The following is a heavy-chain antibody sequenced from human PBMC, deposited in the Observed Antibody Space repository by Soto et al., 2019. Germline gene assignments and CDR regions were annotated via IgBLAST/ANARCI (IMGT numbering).Heavy chain of an antibody. J-gene: IGHJ6*02. V-gene: IGHV3-21*01. D-gene: IGHD3-10*01. CDR2: ISSSSNYI. CDR1: GFTFSSYS. CDR3: ARDEGGKTGRGHYYYGMDV. Sequence: VRLSCAASGFTFSSYSLNWVRQAPGKGLEWVSSISSSSNYIYYADSVKGRFTITRDNAKNSLYLEMNSLRAVDTAVYYCARDEGGKTGRGHYYYGMDVWGQGTTVTVSS.